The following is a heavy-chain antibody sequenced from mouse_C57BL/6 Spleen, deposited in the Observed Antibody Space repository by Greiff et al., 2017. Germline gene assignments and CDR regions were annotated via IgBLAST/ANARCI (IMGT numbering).Heavy chain of an antibody. CDR3: ARTSHFDY. V-gene: IGHV1-82*01. J-gene: IGHJ2*01. CDR2: IYPGDGDT. CDR1: GYAFSSSW. Sequence: SGPELVKPGASVKISCKASGYAFSSSWMNWVKQRPGKGLEWIGRIYPGDGDTNYNGKFKGKATLTADKSSSTAYMQLSSLTSEDSAVYFCARTSHFDYWGQGTTLTVSS.